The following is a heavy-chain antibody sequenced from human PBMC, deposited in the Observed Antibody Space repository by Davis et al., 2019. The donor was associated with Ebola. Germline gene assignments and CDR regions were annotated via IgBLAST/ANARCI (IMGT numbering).Heavy chain of an antibody. Sequence: GESLKISCKGSGYRFTSYWIAWVRQMPGKGLEYMGIIYPGDSDTRYSPSFQGQVTISVDKSITTAYLQWSSLKASDTAMYYCARHPDYYDTRGEYFQHWGQGTLVTVSS. CDR1: GYRFTSYW. J-gene: IGHJ1*01. D-gene: IGHD3-22*01. CDR3: ARHPDYYDTRGEYFQH. CDR2: IYPGDSDT. V-gene: IGHV5-51*01.